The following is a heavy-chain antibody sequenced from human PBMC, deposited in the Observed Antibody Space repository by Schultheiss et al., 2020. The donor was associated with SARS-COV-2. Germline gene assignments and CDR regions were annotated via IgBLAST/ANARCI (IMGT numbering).Heavy chain of an antibody. V-gene: IGHV1-69*13. D-gene: IGHD5-18*01. CDR1: GGTFNTYT. CDR3: ARDRGYSYGADY. CDR2: IIPIFGTA. J-gene: IGHJ4*02. Sequence: SVKVSCKASGGTFNTYTIGWVRQAPGQGPEWMGGIIPIFGTANYAQKFQGRVTITADESTSTAYMELSSLRSEDTAVYYCARDRGYSYGADYWGQGTLVTVSS.